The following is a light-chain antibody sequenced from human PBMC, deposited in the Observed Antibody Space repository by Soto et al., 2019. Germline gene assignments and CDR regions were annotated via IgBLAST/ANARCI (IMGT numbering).Light chain of an antibody. Sequence: QSVLTQPPSVSAAPGQKVTISCSGSSSNIGNNYVSWYQQLPGTAPKLLIYENNKRPSGIPDRFSSSKSGTSATLGITGLQTGDEADYYCGTWDSSLSLEVFGTGTKLTVL. J-gene: IGLJ1*01. CDR1: SSNIGNNY. V-gene: IGLV1-51*02. CDR2: ENN. CDR3: GTWDSSLSLEV.